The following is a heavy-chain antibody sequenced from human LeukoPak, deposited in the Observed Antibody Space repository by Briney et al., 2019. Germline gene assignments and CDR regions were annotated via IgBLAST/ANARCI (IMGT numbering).Heavy chain of an antibody. J-gene: IGHJ4*02. D-gene: IGHD1-26*01. CDR3: ARLFHPALSGNYPFDY. V-gene: IGHV4-39*07. CDR2: IYYSGST. Sequence: PSETLSLTCTVSGGSISSSSYYWGWIRQPPGKGLEWIGSIYYSGSTSYNPSLKSRVTISVDTSKNQFSLKLNSVTAADTAMYYCARLFHPALSGNYPFDYWGQGTLVTVSS. CDR1: GGSISSSSYY.